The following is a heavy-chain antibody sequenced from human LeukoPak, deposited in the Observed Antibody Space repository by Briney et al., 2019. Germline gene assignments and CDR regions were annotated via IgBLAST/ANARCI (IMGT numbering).Heavy chain of an antibody. V-gene: IGHV4-59*01. CDR2: VSYSGSA. Sequence: SETLSLTCTVTGVSITSYHWSWIRQPPGKGLEWIGYVSYSGSANYNPSLKSRATILLDTSNNQFSLRLTSVTPADTAVYYCARGQLGSGMDDPWGQGTLVTVSS. CDR1: GVSITSYH. D-gene: IGHD3-10*01. CDR3: ARGQLGSGMDDP. J-gene: IGHJ5*02.